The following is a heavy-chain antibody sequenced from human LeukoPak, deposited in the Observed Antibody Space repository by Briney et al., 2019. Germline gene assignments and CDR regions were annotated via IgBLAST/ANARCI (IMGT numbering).Heavy chain of an antibody. CDR2: IYTSGST. V-gene: IGHV4-4*07. Sequence: PSETLSRTCTVSGGSISSYYWSWIRQPAGNGLEWIGRIYTSGSTNYNASLKSRVSMSVDTSKNQFSLKLSSVTAADTAVFYCARENSGSYREFDYWGQGTLVTVSS. D-gene: IGHD1-26*01. CDR1: GGSISSYY. J-gene: IGHJ4*02. CDR3: ARENSGSYREFDY.